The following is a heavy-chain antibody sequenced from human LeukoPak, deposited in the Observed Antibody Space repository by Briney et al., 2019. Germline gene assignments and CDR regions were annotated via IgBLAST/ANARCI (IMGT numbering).Heavy chain of an antibody. J-gene: IGHJ5*02. CDR1: GGSISSHY. CDR2: IYYSGST. D-gene: IGHD3-3*01. Sequence: SETLSLTCTVSGGSISSHYWSWIRQPPGKGLEWIWYIYYSGSTNYNPSLKSRVTISADTSKNQFSLKLSSMTAADTAVYYCARVFYDFWSGYYPYNWFDPWGQGTLVTVSS. CDR3: ARVFYDFWSGYYPYNWFDP. V-gene: IGHV4-59*11.